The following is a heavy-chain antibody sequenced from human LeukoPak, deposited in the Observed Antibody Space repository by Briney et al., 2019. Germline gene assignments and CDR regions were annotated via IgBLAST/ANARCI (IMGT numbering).Heavy chain of an antibody. CDR3: ARGGYSYGHNWFDP. Sequence: ASVKVSCKVSGYTLTELSMHWVRQAPGKGLEWMGGFYPEDGETIYAQKCQGRVTMTEDTSTDTAYMELSSLRAEDTAVYYCARGGYSYGHNWFDPWGQGTLVTVSS. J-gene: IGHJ5*02. CDR1: GYTLTELS. CDR2: FYPEDGET. V-gene: IGHV1-24*01. D-gene: IGHD5-18*01.